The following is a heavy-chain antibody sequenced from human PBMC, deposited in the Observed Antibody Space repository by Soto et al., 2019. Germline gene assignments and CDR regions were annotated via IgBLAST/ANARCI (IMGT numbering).Heavy chain of an antibody. CDR2: INAGNGNT. V-gene: IGHV1-3*01. CDR1: GYTFTSYA. J-gene: IGHJ4*02. Sequence: QVQLVQSGAEVKKPGASVKVSCKASGYTFTSYAMHWVRQAPGQRLEWMGWINAGNGNTKYSQKFQGRVTITRDTSASTAYMELSSLRSEDTAVYYCARDRVLLWFGELGDYWGQGTLVTVSS. D-gene: IGHD3-10*01. CDR3: ARDRVLLWFGELGDY.